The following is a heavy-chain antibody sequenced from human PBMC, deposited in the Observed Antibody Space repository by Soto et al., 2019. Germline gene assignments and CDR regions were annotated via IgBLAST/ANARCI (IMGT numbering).Heavy chain of an antibody. Sequence: KPSETLSLTCAVYGGSFSGYYWSWIRQPPGKGLEWIGEINHSGSTNYNPSLKSRVTISVDTSKNQFSLKLSSVTAAGTAVYYCARGYWGWGPFDYWGQGTLVTVSS. CDR2: INHSGST. CDR1: GGSFSGYY. CDR3: ARGYWGWGPFDY. D-gene: IGHD7-27*01. V-gene: IGHV4-34*01. J-gene: IGHJ4*02.